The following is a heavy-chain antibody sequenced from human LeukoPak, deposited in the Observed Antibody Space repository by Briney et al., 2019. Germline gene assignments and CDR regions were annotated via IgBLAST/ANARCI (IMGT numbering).Heavy chain of an antibody. J-gene: IGHJ4*02. D-gene: IGHD3-10*01. Sequence: SETLSLTCTVSGYSISSGYYWGWIRQPPGKGLEWIGSIYHSGSTYYNPSLKSRVTISVDTSKNQFSLKLSSVTAADTAVYYCARGGPADDYYGSGSYVDYWGQGTLVTVSS. CDR3: ARGGPADDYYGSGSYVDY. CDR2: IYHSGST. V-gene: IGHV4-38-2*02. CDR1: GYSISSGYY.